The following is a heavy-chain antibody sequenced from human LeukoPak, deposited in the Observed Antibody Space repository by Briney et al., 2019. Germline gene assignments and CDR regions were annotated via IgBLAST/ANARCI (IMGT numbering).Heavy chain of an antibody. Sequence: PSETLSLTCTVSGGSLSVYSWSWIRQPPGKGLEWIGYIYYGGSTNCNPSLKSRVTISVDTSKNQVSLKLSSVTAADTAIYYCARGAESGRNWFDPWGQGTLVTVSS. CDR2: IYYGGST. CDR1: GGSLSVYS. J-gene: IGHJ5*02. CDR3: ARGAESGRNWFDP. D-gene: IGHD6-25*01. V-gene: IGHV4-59*01.